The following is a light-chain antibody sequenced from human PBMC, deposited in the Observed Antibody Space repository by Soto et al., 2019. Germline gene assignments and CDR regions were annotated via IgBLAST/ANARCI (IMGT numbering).Light chain of an antibody. J-gene: IGKJ3*01. V-gene: IGKV3D-20*02. CDR3: QQRSNWPGVT. CDR2: DAS. CDR1: QSVSSSY. Sequence: EIVLTQSPGTLSLSPGERATLSCRAIQSVSSSYLAWYQQKPGQAPRLLIYDASNRATGIPARFSGSGSGTDFTLTISSLEPEDFAVYYCQQRSNWPGVTFGPGTKVDIK.